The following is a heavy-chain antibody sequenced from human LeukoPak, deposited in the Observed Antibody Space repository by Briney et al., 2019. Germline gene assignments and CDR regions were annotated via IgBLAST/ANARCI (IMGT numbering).Heavy chain of an antibody. D-gene: IGHD6-13*01. Sequence: SETLSLTCTVSGGSISSNSYYWGWIRQPPGKGLEWIGSFYYSGSTYYNPSLKGRVTISVDTSKNQFSLKLSSVTAADTAVYYCARGVVAAAGRTFDFWGQGTLVTVSS. J-gene: IGHJ4*02. CDR2: FYYSGST. CDR3: ARGVVAAAGRTFDF. CDR1: GGSISSNSYY. V-gene: IGHV4-39*07.